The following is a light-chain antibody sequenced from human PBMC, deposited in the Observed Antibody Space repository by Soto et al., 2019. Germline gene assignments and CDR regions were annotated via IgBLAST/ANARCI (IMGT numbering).Light chain of an antibody. CDR3: SSYTGSSTFYV. V-gene: IGLV2-14*01. Sequence: QSALTQPASVSGSPGQSITISCTGTSSDVGGFNYVSWYQQHPGKAPKLMIYEVNNRPSGVSNRFSGSKSGNTASLTISGLKAADEADYYCSSYTGSSTFYVFGRVT. CDR1: SSDVGGFNY. CDR2: EVN. J-gene: IGLJ1*01.